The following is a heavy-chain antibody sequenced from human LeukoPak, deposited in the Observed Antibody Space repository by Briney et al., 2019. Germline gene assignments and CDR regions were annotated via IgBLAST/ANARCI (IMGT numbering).Heavy chain of an antibody. CDR3: ARAGEGCSGGSCYNFDY. V-gene: IGHV3-64*01. J-gene: IGHJ4*02. CDR2: ISSNGGST. CDR1: GFTFSSYA. D-gene: IGHD2-15*01. Sequence: GGSLRLSCAASGFTFSSYAMHWVRQAPGKGLEHVSAISSNGGSTYYANSVKGRFTISRDNSKNTLYLQMGSLRAEDMAVYYCARAGEGCSGGSCYNFDYWGQGTLVTVSS.